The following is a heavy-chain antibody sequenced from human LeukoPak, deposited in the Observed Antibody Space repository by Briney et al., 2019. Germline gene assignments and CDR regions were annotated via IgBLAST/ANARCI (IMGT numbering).Heavy chain of an antibody. CDR3: ARGPQRGAAANYYGMDV. CDR1: GFTLSSYW. J-gene: IGHJ6*02. V-gene: IGHV3-74*01. CDR2: INSDGSST. Sequence: PGGSLRLSCAVSGFTLSSYWMHWVRQAPGKGLVWVSRINSDGSSTSSYADSVKGRFTISRDNGKRKLYLQMNSLRGEDTAVYYCARGPQRGAAANYYGMDVWGQGTTVTVSS. D-gene: IGHD2-2*01.